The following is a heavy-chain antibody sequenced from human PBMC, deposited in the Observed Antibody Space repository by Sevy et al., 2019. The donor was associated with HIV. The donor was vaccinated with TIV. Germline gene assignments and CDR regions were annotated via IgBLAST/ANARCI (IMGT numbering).Heavy chain of an antibody. CDR2: IYPGNSDT. CDR3: ACGSLLPFDGFLV. D-gene: IGHD5-12*01. Sequence: GESLKISCKGSAYRIFNNWVAWVRQMPGKGLEWMGMIYPGNSDTRYSPSFQGLVTISADNSIGTAYLQWSSLKASDTAIYYCACGSLLPFDGFLVWGQGTMVTVSS. CDR1: AYRIFNNW. V-gene: IGHV5-51*01. J-gene: IGHJ3*01.